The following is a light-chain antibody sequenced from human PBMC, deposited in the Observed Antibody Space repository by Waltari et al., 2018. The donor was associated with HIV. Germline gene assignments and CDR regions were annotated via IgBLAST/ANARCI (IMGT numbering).Light chain of an antibody. V-gene: IGKV1-5*03. Sequence: DIQMTQSPSTLSASVGTRVTITCRASQTISSRLAWYQQKPGIAPRLIIYRASDLQTGVPSTFSGSGSGTEFTLTISSLQLDDFATYYCQQYYSDPYTFGQGTKLEIK. CDR2: RAS. CDR3: QQYYSDPYT. CDR1: QTISSR. J-gene: IGKJ2*01.